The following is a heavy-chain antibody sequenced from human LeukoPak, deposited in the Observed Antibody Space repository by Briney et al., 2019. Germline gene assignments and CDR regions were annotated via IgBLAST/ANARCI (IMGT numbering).Heavy chain of an antibody. V-gene: IGHV3-74*01. Sequence: EGSLRLSCAASGFTFSSYWMHWVRQAPWKGPVWVSRINNDGSGTTYADSVKGRFTISRDDAKNTLYLQMNSLRAEDTAVYYCVRGGESTWSWGQGTLVTVSS. CDR1: GFTFSSYW. D-gene: IGHD2-15*01. J-gene: IGHJ5*02. CDR3: VRGGESTWS. CDR2: INNDGSGT.